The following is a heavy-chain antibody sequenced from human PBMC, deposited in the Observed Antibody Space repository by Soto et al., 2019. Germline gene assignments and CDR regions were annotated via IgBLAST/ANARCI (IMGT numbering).Heavy chain of an antibody. J-gene: IGHJ4*02. CDR2: IYPGDSDS. Sequence: GESLKISCKGSGYSFTSYWIGWVRQMPGKGLEWMGFIYPGDSDSRYSPSFQGQVTISVDKSISTAYLQWSSRKASDTAIYYCARSDSWNGYSDYWGQGTLVTVSS. CDR3: ARSDSWNGYSDY. CDR1: GYSFTSYW. V-gene: IGHV5-51*01. D-gene: IGHD1-1*01.